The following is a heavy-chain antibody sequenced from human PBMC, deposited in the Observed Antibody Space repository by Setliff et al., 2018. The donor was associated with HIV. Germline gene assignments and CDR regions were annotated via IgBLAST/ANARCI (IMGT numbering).Heavy chain of an antibody. CDR2: TSAPGETT. CDR1: GFTFSNYA. Sequence: PGGSLRLSCVGSGFTFSNYAINWVRQAPGKGLEWVSATSAPGETTYYADSVKGRFTISRDNSKNTLYLQMNSLRGEDTAVYYCAKDVLKFWSGSGALDFWGPGTLVTVSS. D-gene: IGHD3-3*01. CDR3: AKDVLKFWSGSGALDF. V-gene: IGHV3-23*01. J-gene: IGHJ4*02.